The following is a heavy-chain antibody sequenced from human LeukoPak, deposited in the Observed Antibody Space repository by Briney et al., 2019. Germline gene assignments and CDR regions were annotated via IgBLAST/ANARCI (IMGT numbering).Heavy chain of an antibody. J-gene: IGHJ3*02. CDR2: ISGSGGST. CDR1: GFTFNTYS. V-gene: IGHV3-23*01. CDR3: AKDPHIPYSSSWSGIEAFDI. Sequence: PGGSLRLSCEASGFTFNTYSMNWVRQAPGKGLEWVSVISGSGGSTYYADSVKGRFTISRDNSKNTLYLQMNSLRAEDTAVYYCAKDPHIPYSSSWSGIEAFDIWGQGTMVTVSS. D-gene: IGHD6-13*01.